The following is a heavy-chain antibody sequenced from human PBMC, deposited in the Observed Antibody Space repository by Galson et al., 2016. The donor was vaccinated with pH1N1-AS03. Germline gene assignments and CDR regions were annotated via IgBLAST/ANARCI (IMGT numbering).Heavy chain of an antibody. Sequence: CAISGDSVSSNTAAWNWIRQSPSRGLEWLGRTYYRSKWYKWYNDYAVSVESRITINPDTSKNQFSLQLNSVTPEDTAVYYCARDDLGAGPAFDYWGQGTLVTVSS. J-gene: IGHJ4*02. D-gene: IGHD1-26*01. CDR2: TYYRSKWYKWYN. CDR3: ARDDLGAGPAFDY. CDR1: GDSVSSNTAA. V-gene: IGHV6-1*01.